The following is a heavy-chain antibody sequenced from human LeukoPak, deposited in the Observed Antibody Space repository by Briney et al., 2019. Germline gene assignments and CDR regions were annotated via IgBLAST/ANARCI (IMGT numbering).Heavy chain of an antibody. CDR2: IYYSGST. CDR3: AQDQGGGSWYRHNWFDP. V-gene: IGHV4-34*01. Sequence: ASETLSLTCAVYGGSFSGYYWSWIRQPPGKGLEWIGSIYYSGSTYYNPSLKSRVTISVDTSKNQFSLKLSSVTAADTAVYYCAQDQGGGSWYRHNWFDPWGQGTLVTVSS. CDR1: GGSFSGYY. J-gene: IGHJ5*02. D-gene: IGHD6-13*01.